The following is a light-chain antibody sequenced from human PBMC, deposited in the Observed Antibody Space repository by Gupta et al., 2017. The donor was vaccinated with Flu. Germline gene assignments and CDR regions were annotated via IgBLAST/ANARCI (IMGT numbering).Light chain of an antibody. V-gene: IGKV1-39*01. Sequence: GYIVSITCRASQTIGTFLNWYQHKPGKAPKLLISFASTLQRGVPSRFSCSGSGTGFTLTINGRQPEDFATYSCQQSYTAPLSFAGWTKVEIK. CDR2: FAS. J-gene: IGKJ4*01. CDR1: QTIGTF. CDR3: QQSYTAPLS.